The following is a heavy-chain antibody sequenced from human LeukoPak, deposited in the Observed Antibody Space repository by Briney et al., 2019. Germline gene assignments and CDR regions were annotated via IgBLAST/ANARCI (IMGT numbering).Heavy chain of an antibody. J-gene: IGHJ5*02. CDR1: GFTFSSYG. V-gene: IGHV3-30*02. CDR2: IRYDGSNK. D-gene: IGHD5-12*01. Sequence: GGSLRLPCAASGFTFSSYGMHWVRQAPGKGLEWVAFIRYDGSNKYYADSVKGRFTISRDNSKNTLYLQMNSLRAEDTAVYYCAKSGYDFGGWFDPWGQGTLVTVSS. CDR3: AKSGYDFGGWFDP.